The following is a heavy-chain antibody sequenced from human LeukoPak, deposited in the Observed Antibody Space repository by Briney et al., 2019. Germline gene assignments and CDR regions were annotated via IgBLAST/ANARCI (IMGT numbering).Heavy chain of an antibody. V-gene: IGHV3-20*04. CDR2: INWNGDTT. CDR1: GFTFDHYG. J-gene: IGHJ4*02. D-gene: IGHD3-10*01. Sequence: GGSLRLSCAASGFTFDHYGLTWVRQAPGKGLEWLSGINWNGDTTIYADSVKGRLTISRDNAKSSLYLQMDSLRVEDTALYYCARRSSRGSGFDYWGQGTLVTVSS. CDR3: ARRSSRGSGFDY.